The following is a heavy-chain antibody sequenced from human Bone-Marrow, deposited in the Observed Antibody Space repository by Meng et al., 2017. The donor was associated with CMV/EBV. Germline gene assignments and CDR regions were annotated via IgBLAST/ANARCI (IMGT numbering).Heavy chain of an antibody. D-gene: IGHD7-27*01. V-gene: IGHV3-21*01. CDR3: ARGQLGTSNWYFDL. Sequence: GESLKISCAASGFTFTTYSMNWVRQAPGKGLEWVSSISSSGDYMYYADSVKGRFTISRDNAKNSLYLQMSSLRAEDTAIYYCARGQLGTSNWYFDLWGRGTLVTGSS. CDR2: ISSSGDYM. J-gene: IGHJ2*01. CDR1: GFTFTTYS.